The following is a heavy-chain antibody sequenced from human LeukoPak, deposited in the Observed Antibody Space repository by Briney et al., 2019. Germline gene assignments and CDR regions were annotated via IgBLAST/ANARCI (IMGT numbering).Heavy chain of an antibody. Sequence: GGSLRLSCAASGFTFSSYSMNWVRQAPGKGLEWVSSISSSSSYIYYADSVKGRFTISRDNAKNSLYLQMNSLGAEDTAVYYCASEVVPADNWFDPWGQGTLVTVSS. V-gene: IGHV3-21*01. CDR3: ASEVVPADNWFDP. D-gene: IGHD2-2*01. J-gene: IGHJ5*02. CDR2: ISSSSSYI. CDR1: GFTFSSYS.